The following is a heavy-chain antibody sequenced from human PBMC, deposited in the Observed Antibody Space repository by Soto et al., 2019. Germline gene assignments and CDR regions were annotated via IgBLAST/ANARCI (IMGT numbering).Heavy chain of an antibody. CDR2: ISSSGSII. CDR1: GFTFSANY. J-gene: IGHJ4*02. D-gene: IGHD3-22*01. V-gene: IGHV3-11*01. Sequence: GVSLRLSCAASGFTFSANYMSWIRQALGKGLEWVSYISSSGSIIYYADSVKGRFTISRDNAKNSLYLQMNSLRAEDTAVYYCARDLGYYESDGYFNYWGQGARVTVSS. CDR3: ARDLGYYESDGYFNY.